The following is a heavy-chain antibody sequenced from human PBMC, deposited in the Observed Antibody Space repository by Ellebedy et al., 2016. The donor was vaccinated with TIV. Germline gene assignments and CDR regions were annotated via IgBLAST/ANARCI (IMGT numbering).Heavy chain of an antibody. V-gene: IGHV1-2*02. J-gene: IGHJ4*02. CDR2: INPNSGGT. Sequence: ASVKVSCKASGYTFTGHYMHWVRQAPGQGLEWMGWINPNSGGTNYAQKFQGRVTMTRDTSISTAYMELSRLRSDDTAVYYCARGLAVAGTSHYWGQGTLVTVSS. D-gene: IGHD6-19*01. CDR1: GYTFTGHY. CDR3: ARGLAVAGTSHY.